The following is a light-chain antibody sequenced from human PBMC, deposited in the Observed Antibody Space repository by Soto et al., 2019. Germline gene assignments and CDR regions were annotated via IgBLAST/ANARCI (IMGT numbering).Light chain of an antibody. CDR1: QSVSSSF. CDR3: QQYGTSPWT. V-gene: IGKV3-20*01. Sequence: EIVLTQSPGTLSLSPGDRATLSCRASQSVSSSFLGWYQQKPGQAPRLLIYGASSRATGIPDRFSGSGSGTDFTLTISRLESEDFAVYYCQQYGTSPWTFGQGTKVDIK. J-gene: IGKJ1*01. CDR2: GAS.